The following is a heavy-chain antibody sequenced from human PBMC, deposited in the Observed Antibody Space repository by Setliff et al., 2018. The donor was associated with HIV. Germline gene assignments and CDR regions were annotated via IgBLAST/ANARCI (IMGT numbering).Heavy chain of an antibody. CDR3: AKPLTQWGVSPYHYAVDV. CDR1: GFAFDNYC. D-gene: IGHD1-26*01. Sequence: GESLRLSCAASGFAFDNYCMTWVRQAPGKGLEWVSAIGGSTGSTYYADSVKGRFTISTDNSKNTLYLQMNSLSAEDTAVYYCAKPLTQWGVSPYHYAVDVWGQGTTVTVSS. CDR2: IGGSTGST. V-gene: IGHV3-23*01. J-gene: IGHJ6*02.